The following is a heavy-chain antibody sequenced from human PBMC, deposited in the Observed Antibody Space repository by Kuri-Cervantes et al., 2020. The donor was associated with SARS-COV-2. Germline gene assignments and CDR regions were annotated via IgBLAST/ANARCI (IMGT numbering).Heavy chain of an antibody. J-gene: IGHJ6*02. CDR1: GGSISSCGYY. CDR2: IYYSGST. V-gene: IGHV4-30-4*08. CDR3: AGDHWLITFFGVVTRYGMDV. Sequence: SETLSLTCTVSGGSISSCGYYWSWIRQHPGKGLEWIGYIYYSGSTYYNPSLKSRVTISVDTSKNQFSLKLSSVTAADTAVYYCAGDHWLITFFGVVTRYGMDVWGQGTTVTVAS. D-gene: IGHD3-3*01.